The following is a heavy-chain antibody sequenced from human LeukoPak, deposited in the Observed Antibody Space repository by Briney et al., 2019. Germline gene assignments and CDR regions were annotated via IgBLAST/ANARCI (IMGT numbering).Heavy chain of an antibody. V-gene: IGHV3-30*02. Sequence: PGGSLRLSCAASGFIFSSYGMHWVRQAPGKGLEWVAFIRYDGSNKYYGDSVKGRFTISRDNSKNTLYLQMNSLRAEDTGVYYCAKGRTSTSWGYYFDYWGQGTLVTVSS. CDR3: AKGRTSTSWGYYFDY. D-gene: IGHD2-2*01. CDR1: GFIFSSYG. CDR2: IRYDGSNK. J-gene: IGHJ4*01.